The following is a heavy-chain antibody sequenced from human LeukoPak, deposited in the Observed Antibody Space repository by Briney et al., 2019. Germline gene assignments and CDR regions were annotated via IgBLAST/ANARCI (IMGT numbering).Heavy chain of an antibody. CDR2: IYYSGST. J-gene: IGHJ4*02. V-gene: IGHV4-59*01. CDR1: GGSISSYY. D-gene: IGHD6-13*01. Sequence: PSETLSLTCTVSGGSISSYYWSWIRQPPGKGLEWIGYIYYSGSTNYNPSLKSRVTISVDTSKNQFSLKLSSVTAADTAVYYCARGGRYSSSWYLLDYWGQGTLVTVSS. CDR3: ARGGRYSSSWYLLDY.